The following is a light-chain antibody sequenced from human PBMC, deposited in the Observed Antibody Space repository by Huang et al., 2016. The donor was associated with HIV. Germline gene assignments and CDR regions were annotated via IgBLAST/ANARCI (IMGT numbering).Light chain of an antibody. CDR2: SSS. CDR3: QQSYSALSS. V-gene: IGKV1-39*01. CDR1: QSISTY. Sequence: IQMTQSPTSLSASVGDRVSIACRASQSISTYLNWYQQKPGKAPKLLISSSSALHGGVPSRFSVSGSGTDFTLTIRGLQLDDFATYYCQQSYSALSSFGPGTRL. J-gene: IGKJ5*01.